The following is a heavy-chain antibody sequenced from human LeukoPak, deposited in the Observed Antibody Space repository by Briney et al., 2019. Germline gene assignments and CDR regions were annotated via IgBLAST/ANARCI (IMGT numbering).Heavy chain of an antibody. CDR3: ARELPLGYSYGYPCGMDV. CDR1: GFTFSNSP. D-gene: IGHD5-18*01. CDR2: ISYDGSNK. J-gene: IGHJ6*02. V-gene: IGHV3-30-3*01. Sequence: GRSLRLSYAASGFTFSNSPMHWVRQAPGKGLEWVAVISYDGSNKYYADSVKGRFTISRDNSKNMLYLQMNSLRAEDTAVYYCARELPLGYSYGYPCGMDVWGQGTTVTVSS.